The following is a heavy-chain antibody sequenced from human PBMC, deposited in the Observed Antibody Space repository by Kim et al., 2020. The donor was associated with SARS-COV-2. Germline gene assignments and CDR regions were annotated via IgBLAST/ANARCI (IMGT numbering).Heavy chain of an antibody. J-gene: IGHJ6*02. Sequence: SETLSLTCTVYGGSFNDYYWSWIRQRPGTGLEWIGEINHSGSTNYNPSLKRSVIISVDTSKNQFSLRLSPVTAADTAVYYCAGGQDVGSGGYGGMDLWGQGTTVTVSS. CDR1: GGSFNDYY. D-gene: IGHD3-10*01. CDR2: INHSGST. CDR3: AGGQDVGSGGYGGMDL. V-gene: IGHV4-34*01.